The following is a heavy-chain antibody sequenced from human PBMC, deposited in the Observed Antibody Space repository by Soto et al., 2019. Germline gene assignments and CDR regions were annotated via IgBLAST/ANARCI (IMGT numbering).Heavy chain of an antibody. V-gene: IGHV3-33*01. D-gene: IGHD2-15*01. CDR1: GFTFSSYG. CDR2: IWYDGSNK. CDR3: AIHSKNGGIDY. Sequence: LRLSCAASGFTFSSYGVHWVRQAPGKGLEWVAVIWYDGSNKYYADSVKGRFTISRDNSKNTLYLQMNSLRAEDTAVYYCAIHSKNGGIDYWGQGTLVTVSS. J-gene: IGHJ4*02.